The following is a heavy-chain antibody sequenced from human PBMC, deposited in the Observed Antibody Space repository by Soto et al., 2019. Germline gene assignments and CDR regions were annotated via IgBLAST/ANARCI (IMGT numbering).Heavy chain of an antibody. D-gene: IGHD6-13*01. J-gene: IGHJ4*02. Sequence: QVQLVQSGAEVKKPGASVKVSCKASGYTFTNSDINWVRQAPGQGLEWMGWLNPDSGHAADAKKFQGRVTLTTSTSTSTVYMEMRSLGSEDTAVYYCARRPPCSGGSWYYGLDNWGQGTLVTVSS. CDR2: LNPDSGHA. V-gene: IGHV1-8*01. CDR3: ARRPPCSGGSWYYGLDN. CDR1: GYTFTNSD.